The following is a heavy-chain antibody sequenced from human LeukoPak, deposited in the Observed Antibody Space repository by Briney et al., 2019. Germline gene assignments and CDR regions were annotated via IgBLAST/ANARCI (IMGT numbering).Heavy chain of an antibody. V-gene: IGHV3-21*01. CDR3: TRDATYYLRYGYFDY. J-gene: IGHJ4*02. D-gene: IGHD2/OR15-2a*01. CDR1: GFVVSTNY. Sequence: AGGSLRLSCAASGFVVSTNYMNWVRQAPGKGLEWVSSINNVASHIYYAGPVRGRFTISRDNAKNSVYLQMNSPRAEDTAVYYCTRDATYYLRYGYFDYWGQGTLVTVSS. CDR2: INNVASHI.